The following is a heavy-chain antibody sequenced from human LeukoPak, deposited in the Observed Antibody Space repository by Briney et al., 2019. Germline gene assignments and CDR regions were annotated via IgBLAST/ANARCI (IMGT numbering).Heavy chain of an antibody. CDR3: ARRYHDILTGYRTENWFAP. V-gene: IGHV1-2*02. CDR2: IIPNSGGT. Sequence: ASVKVSCKASGYTFTDYYMHWVRQTPGQGLEWMGWIIPNSGGTEYAQKFQGRVTMTRDTSISTFYMKLTRLTSDDTAVYYCARRYHDILTGYRTENWFAPWGQGTLVTVSA. CDR1: GYTFTDYY. D-gene: IGHD3-9*01. J-gene: IGHJ5*02.